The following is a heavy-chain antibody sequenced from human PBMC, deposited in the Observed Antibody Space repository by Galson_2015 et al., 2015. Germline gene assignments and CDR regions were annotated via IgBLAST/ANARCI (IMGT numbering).Heavy chain of an antibody. CDR3: ARVGCSGGTCNNYYYMDV. D-gene: IGHD2-15*01. Sequence: SVKVSCKASGYSFTSYAMHWVRQAPGQRLEWMGWINAGNGATKYSQKFQGRATITRDTSASTAYMELSGLRSEDTAVYYCARVGCSGGTCNNYYYMDVWGKGTTVTVSS. J-gene: IGHJ6*03. CDR1: GYSFTSYA. CDR2: INAGNGAT. V-gene: IGHV1-3*01.